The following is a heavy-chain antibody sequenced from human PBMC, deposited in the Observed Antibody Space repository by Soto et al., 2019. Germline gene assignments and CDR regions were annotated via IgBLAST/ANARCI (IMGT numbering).Heavy chain of an antibody. CDR2: FDPEDGET. D-gene: IGHD6-19*01. CDR1: GYTLTELS. CDR3: ATPHTWQWLVSAWVY. V-gene: IGHV1-24*01. Sequence: ASVKVSCKVSGYTLTELSMHWVRQAPGKGLEWMGGFDPEDGETIYAQKFQGRVTMTEDTSTDTAYMELSSLRSEDTAVYYCATPHTWQWLVSAWVYWGQGTLVTVSS. J-gene: IGHJ4*02.